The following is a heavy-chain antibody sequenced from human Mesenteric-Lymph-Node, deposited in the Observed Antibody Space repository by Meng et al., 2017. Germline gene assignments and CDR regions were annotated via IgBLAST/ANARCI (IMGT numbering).Heavy chain of an antibody. Sequence: GESLKISCQVSGDSFTIYWIAWVRQMPGKGLEWMGIIYPGDSDTRYSPSFQGQVTISADKSISTAYLQWSSLKASDTAMYYCARGDTAMVMDVWGQGTTVTVSS. CDR2: IYPGDSDT. CDR3: ARGDTAMVMDV. D-gene: IGHD5-18*01. V-gene: IGHV5-51*01. CDR1: GDSFTIYW. J-gene: IGHJ6*02.